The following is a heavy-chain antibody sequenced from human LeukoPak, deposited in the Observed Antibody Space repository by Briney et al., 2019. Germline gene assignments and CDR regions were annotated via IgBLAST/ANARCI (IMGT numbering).Heavy chain of an antibody. CDR1: GGTFSSYA. D-gene: IGHD4-11*01. J-gene: IGHJ3*02. CDR2: IIPIFGTA. CDR3: GNLDYSKPDDVFDI. V-gene: IGHV1-69*13. Sequence: SVKVSCKASGGTFSSYAISWVRQAPGQGLEWMGGIIPIFGTANYAQKFQGRVTITADESTSTVYMELSSLRSEDTAVYYCGNLDYSKPDDVFDIWGQGTMVTVSS.